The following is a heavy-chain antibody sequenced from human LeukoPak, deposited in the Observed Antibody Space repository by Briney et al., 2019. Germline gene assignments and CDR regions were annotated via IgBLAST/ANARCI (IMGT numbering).Heavy chain of an antibody. D-gene: IGHD3-22*01. CDR3: AKDPTYYYDSSGYYHTNYFDY. CDR2: INSDGSST. J-gene: IGHJ4*02. V-gene: IGHV3-74*01. Sequence: GGSLRLSCAASGFTFSSYWMHWVRQAPGKGLVWVSRINSDGSSTSYADSVKGRFTISRDNAKNTLYLQMNSLRAEGTAVYYCAKDPTYYYDSSGYYHTNYFDYWGQGTLVTVS. CDR1: GFTFSSYW.